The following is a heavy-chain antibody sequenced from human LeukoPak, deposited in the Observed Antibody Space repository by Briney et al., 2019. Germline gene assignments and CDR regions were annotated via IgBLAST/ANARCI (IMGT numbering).Heavy chain of an antibody. Sequence: GGSLRLSCAASGFTFSSYWMSWARQAPGKGLEWVANIKQDGSEKYYVDSVKGRFTISRDNAKNSLYLQMNSLRAEDTAVYYCARWKPAQNLDYWGQGTLVTVSS. CDR2: IKQDGSEK. D-gene: IGHD1-1*01. CDR1: GFTFSSYW. J-gene: IGHJ4*02. CDR3: ARWKPAQNLDY. V-gene: IGHV3-7*01.